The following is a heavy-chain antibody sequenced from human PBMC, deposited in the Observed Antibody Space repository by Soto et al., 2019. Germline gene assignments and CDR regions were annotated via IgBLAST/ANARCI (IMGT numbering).Heavy chain of an antibody. V-gene: IGHV3-64D*06. J-gene: IGHJ4*02. CDR2: ISSNAGST. CDR3: VTSDCTNGVCYTGDY. Sequence: GGSLRLSCSASGFTFSSSAMHWVRHAPRKGLEYVSAISSNAGSTYYADSVKGRFTISRDNSKNTLYRQMSSLRAEDTGVYYCVTSDCTNGVCYTGDYWGQGTLVTVSS. D-gene: IGHD2-8*01. CDR1: GFTFSSSA.